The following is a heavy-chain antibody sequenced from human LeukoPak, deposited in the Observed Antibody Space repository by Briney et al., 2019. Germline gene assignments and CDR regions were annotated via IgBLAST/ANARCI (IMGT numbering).Heavy chain of an antibody. J-gene: IGHJ4*02. D-gene: IGHD2-15*01. Sequence: SETLSLTCTVSGGSISSSSYYWGWIRQPPGKGLEWFGTVYYSGDTYYNPSLKSRVTISLDTSKNQFSLKLRSVTAADTAVYYCAREPRYCSGGSCYFFDYWGQGTLVTVSS. CDR3: AREPRYCSGGSCYFFDY. CDR2: VYYSGDT. CDR1: GGSISSSSYY. V-gene: IGHV4-39*01.